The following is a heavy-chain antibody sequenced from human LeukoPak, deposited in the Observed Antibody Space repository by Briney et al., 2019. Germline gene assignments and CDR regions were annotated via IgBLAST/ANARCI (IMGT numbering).Heavy chain of an antibody. CDR1: GFTFNIFA. Sequence: PGGSLRLSCAASGFTFNIFAINWVRQAPGKGLEYVSAVSADGGSTYYANSVKGRFTISRDNSKNMLYLQMGSLRGDDMAVYYCARRQCTSSSCYLDYWDQGTLVTVSS. V-gene: IGHV3-64*01. J-gene: IGHJ4*02. D-gene: IGHD2-2*01. CDR2: VSADGGST. CDR3: ARRQCTSSSCYLDY.